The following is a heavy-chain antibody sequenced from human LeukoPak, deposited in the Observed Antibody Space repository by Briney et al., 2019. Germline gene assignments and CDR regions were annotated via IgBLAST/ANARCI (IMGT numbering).Heavy chain of an antibody. D-gene: IGHD3-10*01. J-gene: IGHJ4*02. CDR2: ISGSGGST. CDR3: VKLRSTMVRGVIEY. Sequence: GGSLRLSCTASGFTFTTYAMSWVRQAPGKGLEWVSGISGSGGSTYYADSVKGRFTISRDNSKNTLFLQMNSLRAEDTAVYYCVKLRSTMVRGVIEYWGQGTLVTVSS. CDR1: GFTFTTYA. V-gene: IGHV3-23*01.